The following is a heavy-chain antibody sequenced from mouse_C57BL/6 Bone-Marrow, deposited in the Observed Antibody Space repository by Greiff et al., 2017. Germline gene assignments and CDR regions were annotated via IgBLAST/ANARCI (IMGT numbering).Heavy chain of an antibody. Sequence: EVHLVESGGGLVKPGASLKLSCAASGFTFSDYGMHWVRQAPAKGLEWVAYISSGSSTIYYADTVKGRFTISRDNAKDTLVLQMTSLRSEDTAMYYCARLNWEDDMDYWGQGTSVTVSS. J-gene: IGHJ4*01. CDR3: ARLNWEDDMDY. V-gene: IGHV5-17*01. CDR1: GFTFSDYG. CDR2: ISSGSSTI. D-gene: IGHD4-1*01.